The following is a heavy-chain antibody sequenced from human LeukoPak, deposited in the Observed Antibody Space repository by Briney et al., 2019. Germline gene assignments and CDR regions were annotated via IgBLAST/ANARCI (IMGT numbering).Heavy chain of an antibody. CDR3: ARDSSGYYYAFDV. Sequence: GGSLRLSCAASGFTVSSTYMSWVRQAPGKGLERVSVIYAGGTTLYADSVKGRFTISRDNSKNTLYLQMNSLRAEDTAVYYCARDSSGYYYAFDVWGQGTVVTVSS. D-gene: IGHD3-22*01. J-gene: IGHJ3*01. V-gene: IGHV3-66*01. CDR1: GFTVSSTY. CDR2: IYAGGTT.